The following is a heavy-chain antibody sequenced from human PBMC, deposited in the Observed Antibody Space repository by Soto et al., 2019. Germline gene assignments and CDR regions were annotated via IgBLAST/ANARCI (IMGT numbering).Heavy chain of an antibody. V-gene: IGHV4-4*02. J-gene: IGHJ6*02. CDR2: IYQSGIT. Sequence: PSETLSLTCDVSGGSITTGHWWTWVRQSPGKGLEWIGEIYQSGITNYNPSLNSRLSISMDQSKNQFSLKLTSVTAADTALYFCARGFSSSDNSDNDRIYFYYGLNVWGQGTTVTVS. D-gene: IGHD2-15*01. CDR1: GGSITTGHW. CDR3: ARGFSSSDNSDNDRIYFYYGLNV.